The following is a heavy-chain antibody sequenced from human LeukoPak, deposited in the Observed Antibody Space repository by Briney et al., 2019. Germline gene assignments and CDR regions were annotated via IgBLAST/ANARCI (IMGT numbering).Heavy chain of an antibody. J-gene: IGHJ4*02. Sequence: SETLSLTCSVSGGSMRSTTHYWSWIRQPPGKGLEWIGEINHSGSTNYNPSLKSRVTISVDTSKNQFSLKLSSVTAADTAVYYCARGGAGAAAGDWGQGTLVTVSS. CDR2: INHSGST. D-gene: IGHD6-13*01. V-gene: IGHV4-39*07. CDR3: ARGGAGAAAGD. CDR1: GGSMRSTTHY.